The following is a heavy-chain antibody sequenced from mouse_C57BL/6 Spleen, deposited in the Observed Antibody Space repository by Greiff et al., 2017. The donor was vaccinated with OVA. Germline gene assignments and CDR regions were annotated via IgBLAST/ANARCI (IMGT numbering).Heavy chain of an antibody. J-gene: IGHJ1*03. Sequence: VQLQQSGAELVKPGASVKLSCKASGYTFTSYWMHWVKQRPGQGLEWIGMIHPNSGSTNYNEKFKSKATLTVDKSSSTAYMQLSSLTSEDSAVYYCARGGYYYGSSHWYFDVWGTGTTVTVSS. CDR1: GYTFTSYW. CDR3: ARGGYYYGSSHWYFDV. D-gene: IGHD1-1*01. V-gene: IGHV1-64*01. CDR2: IHPNSGST.